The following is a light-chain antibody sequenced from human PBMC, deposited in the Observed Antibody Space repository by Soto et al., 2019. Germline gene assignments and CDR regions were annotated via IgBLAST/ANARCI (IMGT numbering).Light chain of an antibody. CDR2: DAS. J-gene: IGKJ3*01. V-gene: IGKV3-11*01. Sequence: EIVLTQSPATLSLSPGEIATLSCRASQSVSSYLAWYQQKPGQAPRLLIYDASNRATGIPARFSGSGSGTDFTLTISSLEPEDFAVYYCQQRSNRGFTFGPGTKVDIK. CDR1: QSVSSY. CDR3: QQRSNRGFT.